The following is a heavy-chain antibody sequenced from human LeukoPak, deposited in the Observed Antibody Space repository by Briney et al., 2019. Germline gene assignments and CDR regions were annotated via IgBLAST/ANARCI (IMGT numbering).Heavy chain of an antibody. CDR1: GGSIRIGSHY. Sequence: SETLSLTCTVSGGSIRIGSHYWAWIRQPPGKGLEWIGSIYYSGSTYYNPSLENRDTISIDTSKNHFSLKLSSLSAADTSVYYCAKRDDSGGNLVDLWGQGTLVTVS. V-gene: IGHV4-39*02. CDR3: AKRDDSGGNLVDL. CDR2: IYYSGST. J-gene: IGHJ4*02. D-gene: IGHD3-22*01.